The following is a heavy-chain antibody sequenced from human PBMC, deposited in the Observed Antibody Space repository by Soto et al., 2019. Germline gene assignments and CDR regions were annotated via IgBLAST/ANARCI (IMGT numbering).Heavy chain of an antibody. V-gene: IGHV1-18*01. D-gene: IGHD6-13*01. Sequence: QVQLVQSGAEVKKPGASVKVSCKASDYIFSNFGITWVRQAPGLGPEWMGWINSYNGNTKYEQTLQGRVTMTTDTSTTTAYMELKSLRSDDTAVYYCARGGSTWSSEYYQHWVQGTLVIVSS. CDR3: ARGGSTWSSEYYQH. CDR2: INSYNGNT. J-gene: IGHJ1*01. CDR1: DYIFSNFG.